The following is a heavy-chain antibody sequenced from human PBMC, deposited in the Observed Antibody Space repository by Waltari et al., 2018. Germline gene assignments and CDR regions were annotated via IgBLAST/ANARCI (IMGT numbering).Heavy chain of an antibody. D-gene: IGHD1-26*01. J-gene: IGHJ1*01. V-gene: IGHV3-48*03. CDR3: ARRSRFSGSPLGH. Sequence: EVQLVESGGGLVQPGGSLILSCASPGFHFTSYEMNCVRQAPGKGLEWVSYISTSGNTANYTDSVKGRFSIARDNAKNSVTLQMNSLRVEDTAVYYCARRSRFSGSPLGHWGQGTLVIISS. CDR1: GFHFTSYE. CDR2: ISTSGNTA.